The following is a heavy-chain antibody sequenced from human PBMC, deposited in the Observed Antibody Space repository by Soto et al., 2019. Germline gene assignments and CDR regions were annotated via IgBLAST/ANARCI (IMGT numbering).Heavy chain of an antibody. D-gene: IGHD3-3*01. V-gene: IGHV3-48*03. CDR2: ISSSCSTI. CDR3: ARDRAERITIFGVVIEAYYGMDV. Sequence: EVQLVESGGGLVQPGGSLRLSCAASGFTFSSYEMNWVRQAPGKGLEWVSYISSSCSTIYYADSVKGRFTISRDNAKNSLYLQMNSLRAEDKAVYYCARDRAERITIFGVVIEAYYGMDVWGQGTTVTVSS. J-gene: IGHJ6*02. CDR1: GFTFSSYE.